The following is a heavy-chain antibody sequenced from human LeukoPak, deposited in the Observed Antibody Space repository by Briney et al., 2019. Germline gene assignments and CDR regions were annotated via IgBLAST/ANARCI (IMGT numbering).Heavy chain of an antibody. V-gene: IGHV4-34*01. CDR2: INHSGST. CDR1: GGSFSGYY. Sequence: SETLSLTCAVYGGSFSGYYWSWIRQPPGKGLEWIGEINHSGSTNYNPSLKSRVTISVDTSKNQFSLKLSSVTAADTAVYYCARGGGWSSFDYWGQGTLVTVSS. D-gene: IGHD6-19*01. J-gene: IGHJ4*02. CDR3: ARGGGWSSFDY.